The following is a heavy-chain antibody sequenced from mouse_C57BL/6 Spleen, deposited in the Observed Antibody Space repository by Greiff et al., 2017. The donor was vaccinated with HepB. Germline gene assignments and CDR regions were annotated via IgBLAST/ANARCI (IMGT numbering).Heavy chain of an antibody. CDR2: ISSGGDYI. Sequence: EVQLQQSGEGLVKPGGSLKLSCAASGFTFSSYAMSWVRQTPEKRLEWVAYISSGGDYIYYADTVKGRFTISRDNARNTLYLQMSSLKSEDTAMYYCTRGGYDYDGGNFDYWGQGTTLTVSS. CDR1: GFTFSSYA. D-gene: IGHD2-4*01. J-gene: IGHJ2*01. V-gene: IGHV5-9-1*02. CDR3: TRGGYDYDGGNFDY.